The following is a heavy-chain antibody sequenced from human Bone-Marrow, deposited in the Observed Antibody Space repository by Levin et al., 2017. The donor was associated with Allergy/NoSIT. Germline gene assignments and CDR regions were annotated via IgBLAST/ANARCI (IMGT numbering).Heavy chain of an antibody. CDR1: GGSISNTY. D-gene: IGHD4-23*01. Sequence: SQTLSLTCTVSGGSISNTYWSWIRQPPEKRLEWIGYIYYSGRTNYNPSIKSRVTISVDTSKNLFSLKLSSVTAADSAVYYCARAIPSGGNSYYYYYMDVWGKGTTVTVSS. CDR3: ARAIPSGGNSYYYYYMDV. V-gene: IGHV4-59*01. J-gene: IGHJ6*03. CDR2: IYYSGRT.